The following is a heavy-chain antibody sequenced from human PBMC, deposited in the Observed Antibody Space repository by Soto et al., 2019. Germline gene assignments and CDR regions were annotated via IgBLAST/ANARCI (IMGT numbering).Heavy chain of an antibody. CDR3: ARLIRSLRGYSSGWPEY. Sequence: SETLSLTCTVSGGSISSSSYYWGWIRQPPGKGLEWIGSIYYSGSTYYNPSLKSRVTISVDTSKNQFSLKLSSVTAADTAVYYCARLIRSLRGYSSGWPEYWGQGTLVTVSS. V-gene: IGHV4-39*01. CDR2: IYYSGST. J-gene: IGHJ4*02. D-gene: IGHD6-19*01. CDR1: GGSISSSSYY.